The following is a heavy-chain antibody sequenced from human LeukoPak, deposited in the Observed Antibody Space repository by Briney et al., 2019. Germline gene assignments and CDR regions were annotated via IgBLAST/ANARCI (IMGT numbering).Heavy chain of an antibody. Sequence: KASETLSLTYTVSGGSISSYYWSWIRQPAGKGLEWIGRIYTSGSTNYNPSLKSRVTMSVDTSKNQFSLKLSSVTAADTAVYYCARGPQYCSSTSCHQFDPWGQGTLVTVSS. D-gene: IGHD2-2*01. V-gene: IGHV4-4*07. J-gene: IGHJ5*02. CDR1: GGSISSYY. CDR3: ARGPQYCSSTSCHQFDP. CDR2: IYTSGST.